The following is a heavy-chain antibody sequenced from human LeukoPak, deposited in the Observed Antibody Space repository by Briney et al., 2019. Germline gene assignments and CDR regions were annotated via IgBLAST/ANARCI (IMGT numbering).Heavy chain of an antibody. V-gene: IGHV4-38-2*01. CDR2: IFQSGTT. D-gene: IGHD3-22*01. CDR1: GYSISSGHF. J-gene: IGHJ5*02. Sequence: PSDTLSLTCAVSGYSISSGHFWGWIRQPPGKGLEWIGSIFQSGTTYYNPSLKSRVTISVDTSKNHFSLKLSSVTAADTAVYYCARHVSYNIIGSHWGGFDPWGQGTLVTVSP. CDR3: ARHVSYNIIGSHWGGFDP.